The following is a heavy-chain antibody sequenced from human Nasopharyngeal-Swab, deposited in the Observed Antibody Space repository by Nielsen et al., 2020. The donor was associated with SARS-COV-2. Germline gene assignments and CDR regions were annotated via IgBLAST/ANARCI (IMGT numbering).Heavy chain of an antibody. CDR2: IIPIFGTA. Sequence: SVKVSCNASGGTFSNYAISWVRQAPGQGLEWMGGIIPIFGTANYAQKFQGRVTITADESTSTAYMELSSLRSEDTAVYYCAREEREVWSGFFLAASMDVWGQGTTVTVSS. V-gene: IGHV1-69*13. CDR1: GGTFSNYA. J-gene: IGHJ6*02. D-gene: IGHD3-3*01. CDR3: AREEREVWSGFFLAASMDV.